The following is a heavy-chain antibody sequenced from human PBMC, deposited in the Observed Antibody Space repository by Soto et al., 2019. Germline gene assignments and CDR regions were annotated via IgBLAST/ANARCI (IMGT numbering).Heavy chain of an antibody. J-gene: IGHJ4*01. V-gene: IGHV3-23*01. CDR3: ANLAGLMVSAIGLGY. CDR2: ISGSGGST. CDR1: GFTFSSYA. Sequence: GGSLRLSCAASGFTFSSYAMSCVRQAPGKGLEWVSAISGSGGSTYYADSVRGRFTISRDNSKNTLYLQMNSLRAEDTAVYYCANLAGLMVSAIGLGYLGQGTLVTVSS. D-gene: IGHD2-8*01.